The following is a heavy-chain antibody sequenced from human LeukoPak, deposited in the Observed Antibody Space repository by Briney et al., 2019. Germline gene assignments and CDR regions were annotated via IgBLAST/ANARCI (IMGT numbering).Heavy chain of an antibody. CDR2: IYHSGST. CDR1: GGSISSGGYS. D-gene: IGHD3-22*01. CDR3: ARGSHYYDSSGYYFGWFDP. J-gene: IGHJ5*02. Sequence: PSETLSLTCAVSGGSISSGGYSWSWIRQPPGKGLEWIGYIYHSGSTYYNPSLKSRVTISVDRSKNQFSLKLSSVTAADTAVYYCARGSHYYDSSGYYFGWFDPWGQGTLATVSS. V-gene: IGHV4-30-2*01.